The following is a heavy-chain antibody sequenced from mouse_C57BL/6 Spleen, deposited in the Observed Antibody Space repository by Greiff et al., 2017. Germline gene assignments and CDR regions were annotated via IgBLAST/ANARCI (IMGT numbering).Heavy chain of an antibody. D-gene: IGHD2-5*01. J-gene: IGHJ1*03. CDR1: GFSLTSYG. V-gene: IGHV2-2*01. Sequence: VQLQQSGPGLVQPSQSLSITCTVSGFSLTSYGVHWVRQSPGKGLEWLGVIWSGGSTDYNAAFISRLSISKDNSKSQVFFKMNSLQADDTAIYYCASYSNLWYFDVWGTGTTVTVSS. CDR3: ASYSNLWYFDV. CDR2: IWSGGST.